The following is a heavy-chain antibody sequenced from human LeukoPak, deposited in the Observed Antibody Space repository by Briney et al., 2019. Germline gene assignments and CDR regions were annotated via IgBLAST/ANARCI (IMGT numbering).Heavy chain of an antibody. CDR2: INTDGSST. V-gene: IGHV3-74*01. Sequence: GGSLRLSCAASGFTFSSYWMHWVRQAPGKGLVWVSRINTDGSSTSYADSVKGRFTISRDNAKNTLYLQMNSLRAEDTAVYYCARGGSGWEPFDYWGQGTLVTVSS. CDR1: GFTFSSYW. D-gene: IGHD1-26*01. CDR3: ARGGSGWEPFDY. J-gene: IGHJ4*02.